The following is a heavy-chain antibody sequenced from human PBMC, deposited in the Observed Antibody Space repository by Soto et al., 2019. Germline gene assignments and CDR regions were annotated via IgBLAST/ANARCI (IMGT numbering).Heavy chain of an antibody. J-gene: IGHJ4*02. CDR3: TRAVFTARLDN. D-gene: IGHD5-18*01. Sequence: EVQLVESGGGLVQPGHSLRLSCAASGFTFSSYWMHWVRQAPGKGLVWVSGIHSDGSSTMYADSVKGRFTISRDNDKNTLDLQMNSLRAEDTAVYYCTRAVFTARLDNWGQGNLVTVSS. CDR2: IHSDGSST. V-gene: IGHV3-74*03. CDR1: GFTFSSYW.